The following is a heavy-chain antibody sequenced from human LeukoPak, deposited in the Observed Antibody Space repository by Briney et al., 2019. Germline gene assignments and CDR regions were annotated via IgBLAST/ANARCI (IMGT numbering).Heavy chain of an antibody. V-gene: IGHV3-30*02. Sequence: GGSLRLSCGASGFTFNSYGMHWVRRAPGKGREWVGFLRHDGINKYYADFVKGRSTNSRENSKNPLFLQMSSLRVEDTAVYYCGRDVSDTVVVITHNFDFWGQGTLVTVSS. D-gene: IGHD3-22*01. CDR2: LRHDGINK. J-gene: IGHJ4*02. CDR3: GRDVSDTVVVITHNFDF. CDR1: GFTFNSYG.